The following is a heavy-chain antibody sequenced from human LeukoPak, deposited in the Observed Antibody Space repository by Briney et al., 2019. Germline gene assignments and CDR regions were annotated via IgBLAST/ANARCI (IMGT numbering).Heavy chain of an antibody. CDR1: GGTFSSYA. V-gene: IGHV1-2*02. D-gene: IGHD1-26*01. Sequence: ASVKVSCKASGGTFSSYAISWVRQAPGQGLEWMGWINPNSGGTNYAQKLQGRVTMTRDTSISTAYMELSRLRSDDTAVYYCARGWWELPFDYWGQGTLVTVSS. CDR3: ARGWWELPFDY. CDR2: INPNSGGT. J-gene: IGHJ4*02.